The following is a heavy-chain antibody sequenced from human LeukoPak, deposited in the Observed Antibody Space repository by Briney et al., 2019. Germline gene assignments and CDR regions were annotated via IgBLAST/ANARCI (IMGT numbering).Heavy chain of an antibody. CDR1: GYTFTSYG. CDR2: ISAYNGNT. V-gene: IGHV1-18*01. J-gene: IGHJ4*02. D-gene: IGHD2-2*01. Sequence: VASVKVSCKASGYTFTSYGISWVRQAPGQGLEWMGWISAYNGNTNYAQKLQGRVTMTTDTSTSTAYMELRSLRSDDTAVYYCARTLQCSSTSCPARSYFDYWGQGTLVTVSS. CDR3: ARTLQCSSTSCPARSYFDY.